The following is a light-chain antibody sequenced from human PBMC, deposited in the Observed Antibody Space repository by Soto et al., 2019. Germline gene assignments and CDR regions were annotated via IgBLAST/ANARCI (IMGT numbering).Light chain of an antibody. CDR2: DAS. J-gene: IGKJ5*01. V-gene: IGKV3-11*01. CDR1: QSVSSY. CDR3: QQRSNWPPIT. Sequence: EIVMTQSPATLSVSPGERAILSCRASQSVSSYLAWYQQKPGQAPRLLIYDASNRATGIPARFSGSGSGTDFTLTISSLEPEDFAVYYCQQRSNWPPITFGQGTRLEIK.